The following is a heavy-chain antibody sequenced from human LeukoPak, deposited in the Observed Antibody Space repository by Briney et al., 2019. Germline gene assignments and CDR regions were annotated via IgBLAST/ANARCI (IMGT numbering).Heavy chain of an antibody. J-gene: IGHJ4*02. D-gene: IGHD3-22*01. CDR2: IYPGDSDT. CDR1: GCSFTSYW. CDR3: ARQYYYDSSGSSFDY. V-gene: IGHV5-51*01. Sequence: GESLKISCKGSGCSFTSYWIGWVRQMPGKGLEWMGIIYPGDSDTRYSPSFQGQVTISADKSISTAYLQWSSLKASDTAMYYCARQYYYDSSGSSFDYWGQGTLVTVSS.